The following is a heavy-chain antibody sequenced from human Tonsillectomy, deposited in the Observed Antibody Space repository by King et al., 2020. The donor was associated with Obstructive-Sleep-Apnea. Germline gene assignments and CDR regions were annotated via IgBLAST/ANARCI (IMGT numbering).Heavy chain of an antibody. J-gene: IGHJ4*02. CDR1: GFSLSTSGTG. Sequence: TLKESGPTLVKPTQTLTLTCTFSGFSLSTSGTGVGWIRQPPGRALEWLALIYWDDDTRFNPSLKSRLTITKDSSRNQVVLTLTGMNPVDTATYYFGLYGRTSVLGLVLPGGQHFDYWGQGTLVTVPS. D-gene: IGHD3-3*01. CDR3: GLYGRTSVLGLVLPGGQHFDY. CDR2: IYWDDDT. V-gene: IGHV2-5*02.